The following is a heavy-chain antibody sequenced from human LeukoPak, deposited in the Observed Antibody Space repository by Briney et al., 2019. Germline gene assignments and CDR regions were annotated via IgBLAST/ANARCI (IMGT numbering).Heavy chain of an antibody. CDR3: ARHPCQYPFDY. Sequence: SETLSLTCTLSGAPISSDYWSGLRQPPGRGVEWIGYIYHCGHPMSNPSLKSRVTISTHTSNNQFSVKLSAETAANTAIYYCARHPCQYPFDYWGPGTLVSVSS. CDR2: IYHCGHP. J-gene: IGHJ4*02. D-gene: IGHD4-4*01. CDR1: GAPISSDY. V-gene: IGHV4-59*08.